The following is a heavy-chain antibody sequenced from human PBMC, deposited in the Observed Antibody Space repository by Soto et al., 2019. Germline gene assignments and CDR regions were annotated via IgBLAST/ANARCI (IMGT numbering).Heavy chain of an antibody. J-gene: IGHJ4*02. CDR2: ISSSSSYI. CDR1: GCSFSSYS. CDR3: ARDRCSSTSCYDVGV. V-gene: IGHV3-21*01. D-gene: IGHD2-2*01. Sequence: EVQLVEAGGGLVKPGGSLRLSCAASGCSFSSYSMNWVRQAPGKGLEWVSSISSSSSYIYHADSVKGRFTISRDNSKNSLYLQMNSLRAEDTAVYYCARDRCSSTSCYDVGVGGQGTLVTVSS.